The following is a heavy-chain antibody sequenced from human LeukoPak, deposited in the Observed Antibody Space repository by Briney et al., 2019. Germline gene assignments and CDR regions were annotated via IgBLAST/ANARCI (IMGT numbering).Heavy chain of an antibody. CDR1: GFTFSNYW. Sequence: GGSLRLSCAASGFTFSNYWMSWVRQAPGKGLEWVANIKQDGSDKYYVDSVKGRFTICRDNAKNSLYLQMNSLRVEDTAVYYCAKDQGSRDGYNPSYYFDYWGQGTLVTVSS. V-gene: IGHV3-7*01. D-gene: IGHD5-24*01. CDR3: AKDQGSRDGYNPSYYFDY. J-gene: IGHJ4*02. CDR2: IKQDGSDK.